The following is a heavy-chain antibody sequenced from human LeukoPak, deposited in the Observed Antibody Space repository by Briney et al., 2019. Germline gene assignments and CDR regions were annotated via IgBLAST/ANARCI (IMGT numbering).Heavy chain of an antibody. J-gene: IGHJ6*02. CDR1: GGTFSSYA. CDR3: ARVGLRKGYSYYGMDV. Sequence: GASVKVSCKASGGTFSSYAISWVRQAPGQGLEWMGGIIPIFDTANSAQKFQGRVTITADESTSTAYMDLSSLRSEDTAVYYCARVGLRKGYSYYGMDVWGQGTTVTVSS. V-gene: IGHV1-69*13. CDR2: IIPIFDTA. D-gene: IGHD3-16*01.